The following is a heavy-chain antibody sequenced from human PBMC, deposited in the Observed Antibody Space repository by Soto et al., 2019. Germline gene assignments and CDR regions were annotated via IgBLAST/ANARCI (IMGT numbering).Heavy chain of an antibody. D-gene: IGHD2-2*01. J-gene: IGHJ6*02. CDR2: IIPIFGTA. Sequence: QVQLVQSGAEVKKPGSSVKVSCKASGGTFSSYAISWLRQAPGQGLEWMGGIIPIFGTANYAQKFQGRVTIAADETTSTAYMERSSLRSEDTAVYYCASTSPSAHYYGMDVWGQGTTVTVSS. CDR1: GGTFSSYA. V-gene: IGHV1-69*01. CDR3: ASTSPSAHYYGMDV.